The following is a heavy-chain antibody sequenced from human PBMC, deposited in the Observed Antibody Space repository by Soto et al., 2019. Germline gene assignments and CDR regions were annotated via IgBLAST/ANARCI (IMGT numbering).Heavy chain of an antibody. CDR1: GGSISSGGYY. J-gene: IGHJ2*01. Sequence: QVQLQESGPGLVKPSQTLSLTCTVSGGSISSGGYYWSWIRQHPGKGLEWIGYIYYSGSTYYNPSLKSRVTISVDTSKNQFSLKLSSVTAADTAVYYCARGLVSKVTTHWYFDLWGRGTLVTVSS. D-gene: IGHD4-17*01. CDR2: IYYSGST. V-gene: IGHV4-31*03. CDR3: ARGLVSKVTTHWYFDL.